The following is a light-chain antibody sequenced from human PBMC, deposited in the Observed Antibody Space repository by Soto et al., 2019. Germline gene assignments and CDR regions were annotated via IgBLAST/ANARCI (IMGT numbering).Light chain of an antibody. CDR3: PQYNSYSEA. V-gene: IGKV1-5*01. CDR2: DAS. J-gene: IGKJ1*01. CDR1: QSIRSW. Sequence: GDRVTITCRDSQSIRSWLAWYQQKPGQAPKLLIYDASSLESGVPSRFSGSGSGTECTRTISSLKHDDFKTAECPQYNSYSEAFGQGTKVDI.